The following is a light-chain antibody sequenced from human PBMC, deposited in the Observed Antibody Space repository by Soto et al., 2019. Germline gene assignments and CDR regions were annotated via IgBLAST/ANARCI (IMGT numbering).Light chain of an antibody. Sequence: AVQLTHSPSSLSASVVDRVTITFLASQGIRTDLGWYQQKPGKAPKVLIFGASTLQSGVPSRFSGSGSGTDFILTISSLQPEDFATYYCLQDYSYPRKFGQGTKVDIK. CDR3: LQDYSYPRK. CDR1: QGIRTD. J-gene: IGKJ1*01. CDR2: GAS. V-gene: IGKV1-6*01.